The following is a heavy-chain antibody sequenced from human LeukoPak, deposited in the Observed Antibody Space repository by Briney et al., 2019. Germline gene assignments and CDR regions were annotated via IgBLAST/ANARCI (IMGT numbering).Heavy chain of an antibody. D-gene: IGHD3-16*01. V-gene: IGHV3-33*01. CDR1: GFTFSTYG. CDR2: IWEDGSNI. Sequence: GGSLRLSCAASGFTFSTYGMHWVRQAPGKGLEWVAGIWEDGSNIHYADSVKGRFTISRDNSKNTVYLQMNSLRVEDTAVYYCARDQRPGWGEYFQHWGQGTLVTVSS. CDR3: ARDQRPGWGEYFQH. J-gene: IGHJ1*01.